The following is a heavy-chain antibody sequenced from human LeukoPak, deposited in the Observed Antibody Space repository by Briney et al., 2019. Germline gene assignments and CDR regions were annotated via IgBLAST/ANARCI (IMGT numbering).Heavy chain of an antibody. CDR1: GCTFTCYY. CDR2: INPNSGGT. CDR3: ARSYSGYEFGGDY. J-gene: IGHJ4*02. V-gene: IGHV1-2*02. Sequence: GASVKVSCKASGCTFTCYYMHWVRQAPGQGLEWMGWINPNSGGTNYAQKFQGRVTMTRDTSISTAYMELSRLRSDDTAVYYCARSYSGYEFGGDYWGQGTLVTVSS. D-gene: IGHD5-12*01.